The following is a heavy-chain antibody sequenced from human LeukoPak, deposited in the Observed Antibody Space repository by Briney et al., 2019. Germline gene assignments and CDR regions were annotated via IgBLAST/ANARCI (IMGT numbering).Heavy chain of an antibody. J-gene: IGHJ6*04. V-gene: IGHV3-30*02. CDR1: GFTFSSYG. Sequence: GGTLRLSCAASGFTFSSYGMHWVRQAPGKGLEWVAFIRYDGSNKYYADSVKGRFTISRDNAKNSLYLQMNSLRAEDTAVYYCATDGLLRGKGTTVTVSS. CDR2: IRYDGSNK. CDR3: ATDGLL.